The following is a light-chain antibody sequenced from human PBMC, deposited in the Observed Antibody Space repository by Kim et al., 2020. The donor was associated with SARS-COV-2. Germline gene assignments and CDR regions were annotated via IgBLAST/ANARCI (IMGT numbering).Light chain of an antibody. CDR3: QAWDIRTAV. J-gene: IGLJ2*01. CDR1: NLGHKY. CDR2: QDT. V-gene: IGLV3-1*01. Sequence: SVSPGQTARITCSGDNLGHKYASWYQQKPGQSPVLIIYQDTKRPSGIPERFTGSNSGITATLTISGTQAMDEANYYCQAWDIRTAVFGGGTQLTVL.